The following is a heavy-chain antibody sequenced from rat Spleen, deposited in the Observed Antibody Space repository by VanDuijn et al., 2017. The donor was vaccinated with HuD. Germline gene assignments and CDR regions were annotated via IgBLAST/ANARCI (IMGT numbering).Heavy chain of an antibody. Sequence: EVQLVESGGGLVQPGRSLKLSCVASGFTFNNYWMTWIRQAPGKGLEWVASISNTGGSTYYPDSVKGRFTISRDNAKRTLYLQMNSLRSEDTGTYYCTRETRGYFDYWGQGVMVTVSS. D-gene: IGHD1-4*01. CDR2: ISNTGGST. V-gene: IGHV5-31*01. CDR3: TRETRGYFDY. CDR1: GFTFNNYW. J-gene: IGHJ2*01.